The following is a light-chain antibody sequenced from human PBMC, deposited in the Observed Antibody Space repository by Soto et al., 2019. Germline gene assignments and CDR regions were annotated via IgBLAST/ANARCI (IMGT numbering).Light chain of an antibody. V-gene: IGKV1-5*03. CDR1: QSISSW. CDR2: KAS. CDR3: QQYNSYSPTWT. J-gene: IGKJ1*01. Sequence: DIQMTHSPSTLAASVGDRVTITCRASQSISSWLAWYQQRPGKAPKLLIYKASSLESGVPSRFSGSGFGTEFTLTISSLQPDDFATYYCQQYNSYSPTWTFGQGTKVDIK.